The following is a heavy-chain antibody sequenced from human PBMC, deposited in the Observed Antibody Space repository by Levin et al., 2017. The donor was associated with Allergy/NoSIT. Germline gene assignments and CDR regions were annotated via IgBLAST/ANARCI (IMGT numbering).Heavy chain of an antibody. V-gene: IGHV3-30-3*01. Sequence: AGGSLRLSCAASGFTFSTYAMHWVRQAPGKGLEWVAVISYDGSNKYYADSVKGRFTISRDNSKNTLYLQMKSLRAEDTAVYYCARSSNYYGSGSYFGGYFDYWGQGTLVTVSS. D-gene: IGHD3-10*01. CDR1: GFTFSTYA. CDR2: ISYDGSNK. J-gene: IGHJ4*02. CDR3: ARSSNYYGSGSYFGGYFDY.